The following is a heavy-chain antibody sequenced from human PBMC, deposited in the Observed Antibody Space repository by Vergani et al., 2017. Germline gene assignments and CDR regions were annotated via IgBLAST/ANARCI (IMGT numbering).Heavy chain of an antibody. CDR1: ESRFISNE. Sequence: EVMLVQSGAEVKKPGESLKISCKYSESRFISNEIAWVRQLSGKGLQWMGNSNPIDSKIAYSPSFQGQAIMSLDKSITTAYLQWRSLKASDTAIYYCTIQVQGGAGACLHFDHGGKGTRVTVSS. CDR2: SNPIDSKI. CDR3: TIQVQGGAGACLHFDH. V-gene: IGHV5-51*03. D-gene: IGHD2-21*01. J-gene: IGHJ4*02.